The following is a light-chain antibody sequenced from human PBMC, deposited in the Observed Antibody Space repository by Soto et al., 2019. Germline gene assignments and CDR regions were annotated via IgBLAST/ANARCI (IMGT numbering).Light chain of an antibody. CDR3: QQFDNWPPLT. Sequence: IVMTQSPATLSVSPGERAILSCRASKSISNNLAWYQQKPGQAPRLLIYGASTRATGIPARFSGSGSGTEFTLSISSLQSEDFAIYYCQQFDNWPPLTFGGGTKVEIK. CDR2: GAS. CDR1: KSISNN. V-gene: IGKV3-15*01. J-gene: IGKJ4*01.